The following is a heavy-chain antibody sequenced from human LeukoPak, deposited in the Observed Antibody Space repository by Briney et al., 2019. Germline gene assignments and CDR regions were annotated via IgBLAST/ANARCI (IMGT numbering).Heavy chain of an antibody. Sequence: PSETLSLTCIVSGGSIKSYYWSWIRQSPGKGLEWIGYIHDSGETSYNPSLKSRVTISVDTSKNQFSLKLSSVTAADTAVYYCARHVFRRAFDIWGQGTMVTVSS. J-gene: IGHJ3*02. D-gene: IGHD3/OR15-3a*01. CDR1: GGSIKSYY. CDR3: ARHVFRRAFDI. CDR2: IHDSGET. V-gene: IGHV4-59*08.